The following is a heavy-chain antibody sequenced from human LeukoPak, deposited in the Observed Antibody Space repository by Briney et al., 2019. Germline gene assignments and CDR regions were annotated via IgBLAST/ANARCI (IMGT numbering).Heavy chain of an antibody. J-gene: IGHJ6*04. D-gene: IGHD3-10*02. Sequence: GGSLRLSCAASGFTFSSYSMNWVRQAPGKGLEWVSSISSSSSYIYYADSVKGRFTISRDNAKNSLYLQMNSLRAEDTAVYYCAELGITMIGGVWGKGTTVIISS. CDR1: GFTFSSYS. CDR2: ISSSSSYI. V-gene: IGHV3-21*01. CDR3: AELGITMIGGV.